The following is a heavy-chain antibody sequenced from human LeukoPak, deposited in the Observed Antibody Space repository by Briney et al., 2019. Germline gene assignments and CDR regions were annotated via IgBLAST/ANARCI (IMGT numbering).Heavy chain of an antibody. D-gene: IGHD6-25*01. J-gene: IGHJ4*02. CDR2: INPSGGST. Sequence: ASVKVSCKSSGYTFTSYYMHWVRQAPGQGLEWMGIINPSGGSTSYAQKFQGRVTMTRDTSTSTVYMELSSLRSEDTAVYYCARDVGYSSEVPLAPLDYWGQGTLVTVSS. V-gene: IGHV1-46*01. CDR1: GYTFTSYY. CDR3: ARDVGYSSEVPLAPLDY.